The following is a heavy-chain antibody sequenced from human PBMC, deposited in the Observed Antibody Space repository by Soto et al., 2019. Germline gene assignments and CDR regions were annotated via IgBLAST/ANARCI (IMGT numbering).Heavy chain of an antibody. Sequence: PGGSLRLSCAASGFSFSNYWMHWVRQGPGKGLVWVSRIESDGSDTTYADSVKGRFTISRDNAKNTLYLQMNSLRAEDTAVYYCARGNSGTVRQFDPWGQGTLVTVSS. CDR3: ARGNSGTVRQFDP. V-gene: IGHV3-74*01. J-gene: IGHJ5*02. CDR1: GFSFSNYW. CDR2: IESDGSDT. D-gene: IGHD6-19*01.